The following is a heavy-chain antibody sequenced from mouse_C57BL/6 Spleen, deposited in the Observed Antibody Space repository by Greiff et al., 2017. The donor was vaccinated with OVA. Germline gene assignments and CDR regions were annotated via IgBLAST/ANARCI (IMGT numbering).Heavy chain of an antibody. V-gene: IGHV1-15*01. CDR2: IDPETGGT. CDR1: GYTFTDYE. J-gene: IGHJ3*01. CDR3: TTHYYGPGSPFAY. D-gene: IGHD1-2*01. Sequence: VKLMESGAELVRPGASVTLSCKASGYTFTDYEMHWVKQTPVHGLEWIGAIDPETGGTAYNQKFKGKAILTADKSSSTAYMELRSLTSEDSAVYYCTTHYYGPGSPFAYWGQGTLVTVSA.